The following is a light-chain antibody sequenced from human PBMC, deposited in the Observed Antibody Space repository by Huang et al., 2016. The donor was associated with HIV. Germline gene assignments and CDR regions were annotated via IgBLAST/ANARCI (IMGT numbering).Light chain of an antibody. V-gene: IGKV3D-11*02. J-gene: IGKJ4*02. CDR2: DAS. Sequence: EIVLTQSPATLSLSPGDRATLSCRASQSISRCLGWYQQRPGQAPRLLIYDASTRATGIPARFTLTISSLEPEDFAMYYCQKRNDWPLTFGGGTKVEI. CDR3: QKRNDWPLT. CDR1: QSISRC.